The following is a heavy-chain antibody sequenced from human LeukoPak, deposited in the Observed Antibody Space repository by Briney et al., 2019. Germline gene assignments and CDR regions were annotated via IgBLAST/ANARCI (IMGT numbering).Heavy chain of an antibody. CDR2: ISYNGGNQ. CDR1: GFTFRSYG. CDR3: AKVLVDKYNIGWDH. V-gene: IGHV3-30*18. D-gene: IGHD6-19*01. Sequence: PGGSLILSCAASGFTFRSYGMHWVRQAPGKGLEWVAVISYNGGNQYYADSVKGRFTVSRDNSKNTLYLQMNSLRAEDTAVYYCAKVLVDKYNIGWDHWGQGTLVTVSS. J-gene: IGHJ4*02.